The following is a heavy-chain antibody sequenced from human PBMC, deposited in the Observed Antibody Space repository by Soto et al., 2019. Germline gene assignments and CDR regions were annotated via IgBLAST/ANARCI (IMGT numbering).Heavy chain of an antibody. Sequence: EVQRVESGGGLVQPGGSLRLSCAAYGFTVSSNYMSWFRQAPGKGLEGVSVIYSGGSTVYADSVKGRFTISRDNSKNTVDLQMNSLRSEDAGVYYCAREIGRGAAQTNYMDVCGKGTTVTVS. CDR1: GFTVSSNY. J-gene: IGHJ6*03. V-gene: IGHV3-66*01. CDR2: IYSGGST. D-gene: IGHD6-13*01. CDR3: AREIGRGAAQTNYMDV.